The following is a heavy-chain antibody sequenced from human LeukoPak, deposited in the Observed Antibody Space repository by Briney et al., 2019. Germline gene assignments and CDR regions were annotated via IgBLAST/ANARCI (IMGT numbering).Heavy chain of an antibody. V-gene: IGHV1-46*01. CDR2: INPSGDTT. D-gene: IGHD3-10*01. CDR1: GYTFSISY. J-gene: IGHJ4*02. CDR3: AADSAYYGVARY. Sequence: ASVKVSCKASGYTFSISYIHWVRQAPGQGLEWMGIINPSGDTTNYAQKFQGRVTMTRDTSTSTVYMEVSSLRSEDTAVYYCAADSAYYGVARYWGQGTLVTVSS.